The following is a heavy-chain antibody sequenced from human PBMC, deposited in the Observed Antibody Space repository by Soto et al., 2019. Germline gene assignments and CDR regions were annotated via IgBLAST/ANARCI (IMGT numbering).Heavy chain of an antibody. CDR2: IYHSGST. Sequence: SETLSLTCTVSGGSISSGGYYWSWIRQHPGKGLEWIGYIYHSGSTYYNPSLKSRVTLSVDTSKNQFSLKLSSVTAADTAVYYCARGASSSSWYGAGDLDSMDVWGQGTTVTVSS. CDR3: ARGASSSSWYGAGDLDSMDV. V-gene: IGHV4-31*03. CDR1: GGSISSGGYY. J-gene: IGHJ6*02. D-gene: IGHD6-13*01.